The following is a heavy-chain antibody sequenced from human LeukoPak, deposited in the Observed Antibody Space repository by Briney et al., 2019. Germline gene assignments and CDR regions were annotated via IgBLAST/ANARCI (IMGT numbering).Heavy chain of an antibody. Sequence: PGGSLRLSCAASGFTFSNFAMSWVRQAPGKGLEWVAVISYDGSNKYYADSVKGRFTVSRDNSKNTLYLQMNSLRAEDAAVYYCAKDRGVTSIDYWGLGTLVTVSS. CDR2: ISYDGSNK. CDR3: AKDRGVTSIDY. V-gene: IGHV3-30*18. CDR1: GFTFSNFA. D-gene: IGHD2-8*01. J-gene: IGHJ4*02.